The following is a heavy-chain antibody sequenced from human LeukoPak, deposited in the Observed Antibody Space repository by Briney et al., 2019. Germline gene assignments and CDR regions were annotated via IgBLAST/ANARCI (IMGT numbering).Heavy chain of an antibody. Sequence: ASVKVSCKASGYTFTDYYMLWVRQAPGQGLEWMGWINPNSCTTKYAQKFQGRVTMTRDRSISTAYMELSRLRSDDTAVYYCARGSSSWSTFDYWGQGTLVTVSS. CDR3: ARGSSSWSTFDY. V-gene: IGHV1-2*02. D-gene: IGHD6-13*01. CDR2: INPNSCTT. CDR1: GYTFTDYY. J-gene: IGHJ4*02.